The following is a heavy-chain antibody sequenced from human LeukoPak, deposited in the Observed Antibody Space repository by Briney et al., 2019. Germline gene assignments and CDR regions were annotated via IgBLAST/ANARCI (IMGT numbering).Heavy chain of an antibody. J-gene: IGHJ4*02. D-gene: IGHD5-12*01. CDR2: IYYSGST. CDR3: ARETIASGYTLDFDY. V-gene: IGHV4-59*01. CDR1: GGSFSGYY. Sequence: PSETLSLTCAVYGGSFSGYYWSWIRQPPGKGLEWIGYIYYSGSTNYNPSLKSRVTISVDTSKNQFSLKLSSVTAADTAVYYCARETIASGYTLDFDYWGQGTLVTVSS.